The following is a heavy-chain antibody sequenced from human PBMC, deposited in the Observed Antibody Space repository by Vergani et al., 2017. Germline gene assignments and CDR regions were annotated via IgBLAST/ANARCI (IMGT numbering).Heavy chain of an antibody. J-gene: IGHJ4*02. V-gene: IGHV4-39*01. CDR2: IYYSGLT. Sequence: QLHLQESGPGLVKPSETLSLTCTVSGGSITSSRYYWGWIRQPPGKSLEWIGSIYYSGLTYYNPSLKSRVAISVDTSKNQFSLKVTSVTAADTAVYFCARQRPGSGWSPGDFDDWGQGILVTVSS. CDR1: GGSITSSRYY. CDR3: ARQRPGSGWSPGDFDD. D-gene: IGHD6-19*01.